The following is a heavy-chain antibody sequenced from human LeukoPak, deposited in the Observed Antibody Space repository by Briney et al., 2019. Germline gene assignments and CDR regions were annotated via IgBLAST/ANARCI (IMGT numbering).Heavy chain of an antibody. V-gene: IGHV1-2*02. CDR1: GYTFTGYY. D-gene: IGHD3-3*01. J-gene: IGHJ1*01. CDR3: AREGDPYYDFWSAPSSAEYFQH. CDR2: INPNSGGT. Sequence: GASVKVSCKASGYTFTGYYMHWVRQAPGQGLEWMGWINPNSGGTNYAQKFQGRVTMTRDTSISTAYMELSRLRSDDTAVYYCAREGDPYYDFWSAPSSAEYFQHWGQGTLVTVSS.